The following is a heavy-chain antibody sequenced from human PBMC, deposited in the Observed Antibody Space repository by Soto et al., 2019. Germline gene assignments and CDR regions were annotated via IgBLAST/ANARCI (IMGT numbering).Heavy chain of an antibody. CDR3: ARGDYGSGSYRYYYGMDV. J-gene: IGHJ6*02. CDR2: IGTAGDT. V-gene: IGHV3-13*01. Sequence: TGGSLRLSCAASGFTFSSYDMHWVRQATGKGLEWVSAIGTAGDTYYPGSVKGRFTISRENAKNSLYLQMNSLRAGDTAVYYCARGDYGSGSYRYYYGMDVWGQGTTVTVSS. CDR1: GFTFSSYD. D-gene: IGHD3-10*01.